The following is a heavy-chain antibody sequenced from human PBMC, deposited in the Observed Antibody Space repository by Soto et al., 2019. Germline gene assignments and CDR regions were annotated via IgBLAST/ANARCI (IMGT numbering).Heavy chain of an antibody. V-gene: IGHV1-69*12. CDR2: IIPIFGTA. Sequence: QVQLVQSGAEVKKPGSSVKVSCKASGGTFSSYAISWVRQAPGQGLEWMGGIIPIFGTANYAQKFQGRVTIPADDPTSTAYRRLRSLRSEDRAVYYCARQSGSLYYYYGMDVWGQGPTVTVSS. J-gene: IGHJ6*02. CDR1: GGTFSSYA. CDR3: ARQSGSLYYYYGMDV. D-gene: IGHD2-15*01.